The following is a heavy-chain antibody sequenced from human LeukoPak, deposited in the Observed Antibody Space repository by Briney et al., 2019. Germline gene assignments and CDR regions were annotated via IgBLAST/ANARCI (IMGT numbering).Heavy chain of an antibody. V-gene: IGHV6-1*01. CDR3: ARDGEYCSGGSCYNWFDP. D-gene: IGHD2-15*01. Sequence: SQTLSLTCAISGDSFSSNSAAWNWIRQSPSRGLEWLGRTYYRSKWYNDYAVSVKSRITINPDTSKNQFSLQLNSVTPEDTAVYYCARDGEYCSGGSCYNWFDPWGQGTLVTVSS. J-gene: IGHJ5*02. CDR1: GDSFSSNSAA. CDR2: TYYRSKWYN.